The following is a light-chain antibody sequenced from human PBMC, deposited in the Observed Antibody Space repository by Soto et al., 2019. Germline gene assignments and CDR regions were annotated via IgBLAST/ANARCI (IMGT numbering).Light chain of an antibody. CDR2: GAS. CDR1: QSVSNNY. CDR3: QQYGSSGT. Sequence: EIVLTQSPGTLSLSPGERATLSCGASQSVSNNYLAWYQQKPGQAPRLLIYGASNRATGIPDRLSGSGSGTEFTLTISRMEPEDFAVYYCQQYGSSGTFGQGTKVDIK. V-gene: IGKV3-20*01. J-gene: IGKJ1*01.